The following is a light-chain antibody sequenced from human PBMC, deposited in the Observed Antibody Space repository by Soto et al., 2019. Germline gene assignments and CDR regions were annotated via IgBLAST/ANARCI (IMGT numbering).Light chain of an antibody. J-gene: IGLJ3*02. CDR1: SSDIGTYDF. CDR3: CSYAGSNSWV. Sequence: QSVLTQPASVSGSPGQSITISCSGTSSDIGTYDFVSWYQHLPGKAPKLIISEVSNRPSGVSDRFSGSKSGSVASLTISGLQAEDEADYYCCSYAGSNSWVFGGGTQLTVL. V-gene: IGLV2-14*01. CDR2: EVS.